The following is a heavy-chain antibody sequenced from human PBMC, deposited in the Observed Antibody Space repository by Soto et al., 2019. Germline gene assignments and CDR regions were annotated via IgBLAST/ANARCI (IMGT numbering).Heavy chain of an antibody. V-gene: IGHV3-30-3*01. CDR2: ISYDGSNK. J-gene: IGHJ4*02. D-gene: IGHD6-13*01. CDR3: ARDREWSLAAAGKDFDY. Sequence: GGSLRLSCAASGFTFSSYAMHWVRQAPGKGLEWVAVISYDGSNKYYADSVKGRFTISRDNSKNTLYLQMNSLRAEDTAVYYCARDREWSLAAAGKDFDYWGQGTLVTVSS. CDR1: GFTFSSYA.